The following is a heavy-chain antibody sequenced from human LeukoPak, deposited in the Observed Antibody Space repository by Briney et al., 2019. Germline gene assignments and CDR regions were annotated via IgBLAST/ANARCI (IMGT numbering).Heavy chain of an antibody. V-gene: IGHV4-59*11. D-gene: IGHD3-22*01. Sequence: PSETLSLTCTVSGGSISSHYWSWTRQPPGKGLEWIGYIYYSGSTNYNPSLKSRVTISVDTSKNQFSLKLSSVTAADTAVYYCARVEAVGYYYDSSGKFDPWGQGTLVTVSS. J-gene: IGHJ5*02. CDR3: ARVEAVGYYYDSSGKFDP. CDR1: GGSISSHY. CDR2: IYYSGST.